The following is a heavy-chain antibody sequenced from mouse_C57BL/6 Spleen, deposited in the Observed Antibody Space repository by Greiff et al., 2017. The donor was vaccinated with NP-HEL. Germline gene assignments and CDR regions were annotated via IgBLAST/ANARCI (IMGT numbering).Heavy chain of an antibody. CDR3: VRRYSNYEGAWFAY. Sequence: EVKVVESGGGLVQPKGSLKLSCAASGFSFNTYAMNWVRQAPGKGLEWVARIRSKSNNYATYYADSVKDRFTISRDDSESMLYLQMNNLKTEDTAMYYCVRRYSNYEGAWFAYWGQGTLVTVSA. V-gene: IGHV10-1*01. CDR1: GFSFNTYA. D-gene: IGHD2-5*01. J-gene: IGHJ3*01. CDR2: IRSKSNNYAT.